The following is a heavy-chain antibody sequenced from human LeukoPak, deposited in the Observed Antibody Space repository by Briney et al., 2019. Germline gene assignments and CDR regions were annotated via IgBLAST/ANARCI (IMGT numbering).Heavy chain of an antibody. D-gene: IGHD6-19*01. CDR2: IIPIFGTA. CDR3: AIIAVAGKSDP. V-gene: IGHV1-69*05. Sequence: SVKVSCKASGYTFTSYAISWVRQAPGQGLEWMGRIIPIFGTANYAQKFQGRVTITTDESTSTAYMELSSLRSEDTAVYYCAIIAVAGKSDPWGQGTLVTVSS. CDR1: GYTFTSYA. J-gene: IGHJ5*02.